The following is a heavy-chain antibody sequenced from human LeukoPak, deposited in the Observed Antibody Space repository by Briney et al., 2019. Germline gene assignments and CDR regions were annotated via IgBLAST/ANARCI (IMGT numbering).Heavy chain of an antibody. CDR3: ARGSLEFDY. J-gene: IGHJ4*02. D-gene: IGHD1-1*01. CDR2: TYYRSRWYN. CDR1: GDSVSSNSAA. V-gene: IGHV6-1*01. Sequence: QTLSLTCALSGDSVSSNSAAWNWIRQSPSRGLEWLGRTYYRSRWYNDYAISVRSRIIINPDTSKNQFSLQLNSVTPEDTAVYYCARGSLEFDYWGQGTLVTVSS.